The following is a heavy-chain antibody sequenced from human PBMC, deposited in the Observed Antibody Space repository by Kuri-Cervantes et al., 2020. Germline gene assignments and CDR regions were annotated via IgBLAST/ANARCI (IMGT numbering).Heavy chain of an antibody. D-gene: IGHD3-22*01. CDR2: IYPGDSDT. Sequence: GESLKISCKGSEYTFSTDWIGWVRQMPGKGLEWMGIIYPGDSDTRYSPSFQGQVTISADKSINTAYLQWSSLKASDTAMYYCARRGGPGYYYDSSGPYNWFDPWGQGTLVTVSS. V-gene: IGHV5-51*01. CDR1: EYTFSTDW. CDR3: ARRGGPGYYYDSSGPYNWFDP. J-gene: IGHJ5*02.